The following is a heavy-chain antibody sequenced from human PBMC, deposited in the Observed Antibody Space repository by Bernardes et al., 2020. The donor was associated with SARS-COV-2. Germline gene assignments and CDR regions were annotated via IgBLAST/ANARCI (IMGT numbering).Heavy chain of an antibody. J-gene: IGHJ6*02. Sequence: GGSLRLSCAASGFTFSNYGMHWVRQAPGKGLEWVAVISYNESNKYYADSVKGRFTISRDNSEKTLYLQMSSLRAEDTATYYCAKEVNYFYYYGMDVWGQGTTVTVSS. CDR2: ISYNESNK. V-gene: IGHV3-30*18. CDR3: AKEVNYFYYYGMDV. CDR1: GFTFSNYG.